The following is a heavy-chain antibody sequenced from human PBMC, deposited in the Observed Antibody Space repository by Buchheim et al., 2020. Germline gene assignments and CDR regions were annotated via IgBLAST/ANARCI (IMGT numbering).Heavy chain of an antibody. Sequence: QITLKESGPTLVKPTQTLTLACTFSGFSLRSSGVGAGWIRQPPGKALEWLAPIYWNGDQRYSPSLNSRLTITMDTPKNQVALTLTNVDPVDTATYYCAHRPPDYGDYYFDFWGRGTL. CDR2: IYWNGDQ. CDR1: GFSLRSSGVG. D-gene: IGHD4-17*01. CDR3: AHRPPDYGDYYFDF. V-gene: IGHV2-5*01. J-gene: IGHJ4*02.